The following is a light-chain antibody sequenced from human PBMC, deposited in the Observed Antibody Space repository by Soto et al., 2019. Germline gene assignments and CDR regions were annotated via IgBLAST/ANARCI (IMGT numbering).Light chain of an antibody. J-gene: IGKJ5*01. V-gene: IGKV3-15*01. Sequence: EILLTQSPATLSLSPGERATLSCMASQSVSSYLAWYQQKPGQAPRLLIYGASTRATGIPARFSGSGSGTEFTLTISSLQSEDFAVYYCQQYNNWPPITFGQGTRLEIK. CDR2: GAS. CDR1: QSVSSY. CDR3: QQYNNWPPIT.